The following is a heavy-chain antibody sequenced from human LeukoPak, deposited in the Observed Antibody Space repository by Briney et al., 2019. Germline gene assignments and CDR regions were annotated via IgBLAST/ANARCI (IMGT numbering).Heavy chain of an antibody. V-gene: IGHV3-30*04. CDR3: AGVWHCSGGSCYGEGVDY. J-gene: IGHJ4*02. CDR2: ISYDGSNK. Sequence: QPGGSLRLSCAASGFTFSSYAMHWVRQAPGKGLEWVAVISYDGSNKYYADSVKGRFTISRDNSKNTLYLQMNSLRAEDTAVYYCAGVWHCSGGSCYGEGVDYWGQGTLVTVSS. CDR1: GFTFSSYA. D-gene: IGHD2-15*01.